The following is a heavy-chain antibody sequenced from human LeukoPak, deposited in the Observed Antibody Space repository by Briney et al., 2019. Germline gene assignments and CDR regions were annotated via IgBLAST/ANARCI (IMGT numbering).Heavy chain of an antibody. CDR1: GYTFTSDG. Sequence: ASVKVCCKASGYTFTSDGISWVRQAPGQGLQWMGWISAYNGNTNYAQNIQGRVTMTTDTSTSTAYMELRSLRSDDTAVYYCARLAVYFDYWGQGTLVTVSS. J-gene: IGHJ4*02. D-gene: IGHD6-13*01. CDR3: ARLAVYFDY. V-gene: IGHV1-18*01. CDR2: ISAYNGNT.